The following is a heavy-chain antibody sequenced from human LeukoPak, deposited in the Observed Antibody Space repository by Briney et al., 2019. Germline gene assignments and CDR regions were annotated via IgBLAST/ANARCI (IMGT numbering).Heavy chain of an antibody. Sequence: ASVKVSCKASGHTFSYYYIHWLRQAPGQPFEWMGWIDPNNGGTKIAQKFQGRVTMTRDASITTDYMDLSGLSSDDAAVYYCARGEYRSGYKSDAFDIWGQGTMVTVSS. CDR2: IDPNNGGT. V-gene: IGHV1-2*02. CDR3: ARGEYRSGYKSDAFDI. CDR1: GHTFSYYY. J-gene: IGHJ3*02. D-gene: IGHD6-19*01.